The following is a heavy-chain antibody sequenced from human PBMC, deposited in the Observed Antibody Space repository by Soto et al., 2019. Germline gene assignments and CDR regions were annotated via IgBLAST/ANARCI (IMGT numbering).Heavy chain of an antibody. CDR2: IIPIFATV. CDR3: ARGGRGYSSAPRYYFDY. Sequence: QVQLVQSGSEVKKPGSSVKVSCKASGGSFSSNPISWVRQAPGQGLEWMAGIIPIFATVHYAQKFQGRVTITAAESTSTAYMELPSLRSEATAVYFCARGGRGYSSAPRYYFDYWGEGTLVTVS. J-gene: IGHJ4*02. D-gene: IGHD5-18*01. V-gene: IGHV1-69*01. CDR1: GGSFSSNP.